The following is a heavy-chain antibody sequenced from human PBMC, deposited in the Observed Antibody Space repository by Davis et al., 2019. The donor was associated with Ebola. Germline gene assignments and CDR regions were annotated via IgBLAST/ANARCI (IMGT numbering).Heavy chain of an antibody. CDR1: GGSFSGYY. CDR3: ARSTTVTPLDY. J-gene: IGHJ4*02. Sequence: SQTLSLTCAVYGGSFSGYYWSWIRQPPGKGLEWIGEINHSGSTNYNPSLKSRVTISVDTSKNQFPLKLSSVTAADTAVYYCARSTTVTPLDYWGQGTLVTVSS. CDR2: INHSGST. V-gene: IGHV4-34*01. D-gene: IGHD4-11*01.